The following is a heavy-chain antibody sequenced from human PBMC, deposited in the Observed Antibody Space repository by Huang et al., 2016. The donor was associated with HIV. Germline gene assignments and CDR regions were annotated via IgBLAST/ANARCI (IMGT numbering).Heavy chain of an antibody. V-gene: IGHV1-18*01. Sequence: QVQLVQSRGEVMQPGASVRVSCKASGYDFGSYGMSWGRQAPGQGREWLGWMGRYSRDTSAAQKFQGRVTMTTDTSTTTTDMERRSLRSDDTAMYYCARDPYYSNRWKRNDASFLWGQGTMITVSS. D-gene: IGHD4-4*01. J-gene: IGHJ3*01. CDR3: ARDPYYSNRWKRNDASFL. CDR2: MGRYSRDT. CDR1: GYDFGSYG.